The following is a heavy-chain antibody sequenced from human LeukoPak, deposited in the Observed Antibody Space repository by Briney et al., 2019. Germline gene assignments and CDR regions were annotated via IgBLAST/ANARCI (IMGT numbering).Heavy chain of an antibody. D-gene: IGHD3-10*01. CDR2: ISGSGEST. CDR3: AKDSASYGRFYY. CDR1: GFNFRDFY. J-gene: IGHJ4*02. V-gene: IGHV3-23*01. Sequence: GGSLRLSCTASGFNFRDFYMSWFRQAPGKGLEWVSTISGSGESTYNADSVKGRFTISRDNSKNTVYLQLNSLRAEYTAVYFLAKDSASYGRFYYWGQGTLVTVSS.